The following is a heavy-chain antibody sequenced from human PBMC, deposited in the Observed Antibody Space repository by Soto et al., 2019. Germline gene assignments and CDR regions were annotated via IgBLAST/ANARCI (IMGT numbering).Heavy chain of an antibody. CDR3: ARQTRYSGYAPWPPYYFDY. CDR1: GGSISSSSYY. D-gene: IGHD5-12*01. Sequence: QLQLQESGPGLVKPSETLSLTCAVSGGSISSSSYYWAWVRQAPGKGLEWIGTIYYSGITYDNPSLKSRVTISVDTSKNQFSLRLGSVTAADTAVYYCARQTRYSGYAPWPPYYFDYWGQGILVTVSS. V-gene: IGHV4-39*01. J-gene: IGHJ4*02. CDR2: IYYSGIT.